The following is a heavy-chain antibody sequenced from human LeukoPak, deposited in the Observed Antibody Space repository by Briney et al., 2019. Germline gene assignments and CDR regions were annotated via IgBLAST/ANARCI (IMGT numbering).Heavy chain of an antibody. CDR3: AREATITIIRGVFDY. Sequence: PSETLSLTCTVSGDSIKNSYWSWIRQPAGKGLERIERISGGSTDYNPSLKSRVTLSVDTSNNQFSLKLSSVTAADTAVYYCAREATITIIRGVFDYWGQGTLVTVSS. J-gene: IGHJ4*02. CDR1: GDSIKNSY. D-gene: IGHD3-10*01. V-gene: IGHV4-4*07. CDR2: ISGGST.